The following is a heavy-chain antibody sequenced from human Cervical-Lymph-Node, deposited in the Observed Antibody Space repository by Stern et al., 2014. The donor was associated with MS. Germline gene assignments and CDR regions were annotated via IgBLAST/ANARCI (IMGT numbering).Heavy chain of an antibody. D-gene: IGHD5-12*01. CDR3: ANRDMGYTYGRHDY. Sequence: QLVQSGAEVKQPGSSVKVSCKASGGTFNNHVISWVRQAHGQGLELMGGIIPMFGTPNYAQKFQGRVTIIADKSTSTVHMVLRNLSDEDTAMYYCANRDMGYTYGRHDYWGQGTLVTVS. CDR1: GGTFNNHV. CDR2: IIPMFGTP. V-gene: IGHV1-69*06. J-gene: IGHJ4*02.